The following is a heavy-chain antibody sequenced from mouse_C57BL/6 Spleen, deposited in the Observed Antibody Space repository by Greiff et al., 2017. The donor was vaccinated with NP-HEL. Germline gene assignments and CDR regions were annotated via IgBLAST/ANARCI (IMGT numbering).Heavy chain of an antibody. Sequence: EVKVVESGGDLVKPGGSLKLSCAASGFTFSSYGMSWVRQTPDKRLEWVATISSGGSYTYYPDSVKGRFTISRDNAKNTLYLQMSSLKSEDTAMYYCAKGDYDGNYFDYWGQGTTLTVSS. CDR1: GFTFSSYG. CDR3: AKGDYDGNYFDY. J-gene: IGHJ2*01. D-gene: IGHD2-4*01. CDR2: ISSGGSYT. V-gene: IGHV5-6*01.